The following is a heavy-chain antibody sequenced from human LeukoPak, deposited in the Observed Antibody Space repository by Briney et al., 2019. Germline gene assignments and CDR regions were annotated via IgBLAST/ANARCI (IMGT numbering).Heavy chain of an antibody. V-gene: IGHV3-53*01. CDR3: ARDLNGYAIFDY. D-gene: IGHD5-12*01. Sequence: GGSLRLSCAASGFTVSINYMSWVRQAPGKGLEWVSIIYSGGSTYYADSVKGRFTISRDNSKNTLYLQMNSLRAEDTAVYYCARDLNGYAIFDYWGQGPLVTVSS. CDR2: IYSGGST. CDR1: GFTVSINY. J-gene: IGHJ4*02.